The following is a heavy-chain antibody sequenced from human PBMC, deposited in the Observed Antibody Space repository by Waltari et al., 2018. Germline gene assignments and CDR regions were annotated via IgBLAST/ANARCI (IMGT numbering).Heavy chain of an antibody. Sequence: EVQLVESGGGLVQPGGSLRLSCAASGFTFSSYSMNWVRQAPGKGLEWVSNISSSSSTIYYADSVKGRFTISRDNAKNSLYLQMNSLRAEDTAVYYCAREGIVATIQDAFDIWGQGTMVTVSS. CDR1: GFTFSSYS. J-gene: IGHJ3*02. CDR3: AREGIVATIQDAFDI. D-gene: IGHD5-12*01. V-gene: IGHV3-48*04. CDR2: ISSSSSTI.